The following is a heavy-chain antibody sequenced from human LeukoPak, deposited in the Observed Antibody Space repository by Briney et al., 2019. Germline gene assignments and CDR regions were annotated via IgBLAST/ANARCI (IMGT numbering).Heavy chain of an antibody. CDR3: ARESIYCSGGSCYFDY. D-gene: IGHD2-15*01. CDR1: GYTFTSYG. Sequence: GASVKVSCKASGYTFTSYGISWVRQAPGQGREWMGWISAYNGNTNYAQKLQGRVTMTTDTSTSTAYMELRSLRSDDTAVYYCARESIYCSGGSCYFDYWGQGTLVTVSS. J-gene: IGHJ4*02. V-gene: IGHV1-18*01. CDR2: ISAYNGNT.